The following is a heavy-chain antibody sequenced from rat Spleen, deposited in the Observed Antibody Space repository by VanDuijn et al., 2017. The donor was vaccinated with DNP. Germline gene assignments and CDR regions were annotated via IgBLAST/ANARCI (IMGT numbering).Heavy chain of an antibody. CDR2: ITSSGGST. Sequence: EVQLVESGGDLVQPGRSLKLSCVASGFTFNNYWMTWIRQVPGKGLEWVASITSSGGSTYYPDSVKGRFIISRDNGKSSLYLQLSSLKSEDTATYYCAKNTGYYFDSWGQGVMVTVSS. V-gene: IGHV5-31*01. CDR1: GFTFNNYW. D-gene: IGHD4-1*01. CDR3: AKNTGYYFDS. J-gene: IGHJ2*01.